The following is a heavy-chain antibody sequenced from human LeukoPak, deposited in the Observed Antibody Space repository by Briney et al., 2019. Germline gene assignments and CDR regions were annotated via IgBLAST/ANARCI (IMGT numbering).Heavy chain of an antibody. Sequence: GSSVKVSCKASGGTFSSYAISWVRQAPGQGLEWMGWINPNSGGTNYAVKFQGRVTMTRDTSITTAYMELSSLRSDDRAVYYCARAGSQLLSDYWGQGTLVTVSS. CDR2: INPNSGGT. J-gene: IGHJ4*02. D-gene: IGHD2-2*01. V-gene: IGHV1-2*02. CDR3: ARAGSQLLSDY. CDR1: GGTFSSYA.